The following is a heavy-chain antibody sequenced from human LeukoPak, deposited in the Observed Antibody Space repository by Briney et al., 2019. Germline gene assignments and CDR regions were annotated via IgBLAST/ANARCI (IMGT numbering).Heavy chain of an antibody. CDR1: GYTFTSYY. V-gene: IGHV1-46*01. CDR2: INPSGGST. Sequence: ASVKVSCKASGYTFTSYYMHWVRQAPGQGLEWMGIINPSGGSTSYAQKFQGRVTMTRDTSTSTVYMELSSLRSEDTAVYYCARDRGSIAAAGPLDYWGQGTLVTVSS. CDR3: ARDRGSIAAAGPLDY. J-gene: IGHJ4*02. D-gene: IGHD6-13*01.